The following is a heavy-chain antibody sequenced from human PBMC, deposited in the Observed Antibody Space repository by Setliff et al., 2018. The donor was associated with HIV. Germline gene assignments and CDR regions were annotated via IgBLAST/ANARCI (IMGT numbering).Heavy chain of an antibody. CDR1: GFTFRTYA. V-gene: IGHV3-30*01. Sequence: PGGSLRLSCAASGFTFRTYAMLWVRRAPGKGLEWVAVRSYDGNNKYYADSVKGRFTIPRDNSKNTLFLQMNSLRPEDTAAYYCARATLGVCSGGSCFGGMDVWGQGTTVTVSS. CDR2: RSYDGNNK. J-gene: IGHJ6*02. CDR3: ARATLGVCSGGSCFGGMDV. D-gene: IGHD2-15*01.